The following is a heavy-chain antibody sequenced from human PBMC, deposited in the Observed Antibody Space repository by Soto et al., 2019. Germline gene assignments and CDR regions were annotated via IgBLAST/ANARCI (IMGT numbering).Heavy chain of an antibody. Sequence: GGPLRLSCAASEFTFSNYAMSWVRQAPGKGLEWVSAISYGGGTTYYADSVKGRFTISRDNSKNTLYLQMNSLRAEDTAVYYCAKNPGYYYDSTGYHFDYWGQGTLVTVSS. D-gene: IGHD3-22*01. V-gene: IGHV3-23*01. CDR3: AKNPGYYYDSTGYHFDY. J-gene: IGHJ4*02. CDR1: EFTFSNYA. CDR2: ISYGGGTT.